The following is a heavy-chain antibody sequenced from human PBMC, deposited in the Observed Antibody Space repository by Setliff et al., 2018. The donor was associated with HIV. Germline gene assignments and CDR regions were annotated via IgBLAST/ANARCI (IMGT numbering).Heavy chain of an antibody. Sequence: RLSCVGSGFNIEEYAMHWVRQAPGKGLEWVSGISWNSGSIGYADSVKGRFTISRDNAKNSLYLQMNSLRVEDTAMYYCTKDHLSGSAVVTAKLDYWGQGTLVTVSS. CDR1: GFNIEEYA. V-gene: IGHV3-9*01. CDR3: TKDHLSGSAVVTAKLDY. CDR2: ISWNSGSI. J-gene: IGHJ4*02. D-gene: IGHD2-21*02.